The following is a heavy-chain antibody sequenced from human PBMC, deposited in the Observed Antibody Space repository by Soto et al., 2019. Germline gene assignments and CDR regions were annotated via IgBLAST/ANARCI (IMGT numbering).Heavy chain of an antibody. V-gene: IGHV3-48*01. Sequence: SGFTFSSYSMNWVRQAPGKGLEWVSYISSSSSTIYYADSVKGRFTISRDNAKNTLYLQMNSLKTEDTAVYYCTTAVLRYFDWSPPYWGQGTLVTVSS. CDR3: TTAVLRYFDWSPPY. J-gene: IGHJ4*02. D-gene: IGHD3-9*01. CDR1: GFTFSSYS. CDR2: ISSSSSTI.